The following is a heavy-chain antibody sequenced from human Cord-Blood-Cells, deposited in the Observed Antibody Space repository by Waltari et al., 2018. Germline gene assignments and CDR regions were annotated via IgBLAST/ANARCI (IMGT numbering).Heavy chain of an antibody. CDR2: ISSSSSYI. CDR3: AREYSGYDY. Sequence: EVQLVESGGGLVKPGGSLRLSCAAFGFTFSSHSMNWVRQAPGKGVEWVSSISSSSSYIYYADSVKGRFTISRDNAKNSLYLQMNSLRAEDTAVYYCAREYSGYDYWGQGTLVTVSS. CDR1: GFTFSSHS. J-gene: IGHJ4*02. V-gene: IGHV3-21*01. D-gene: IGHD5-12*01.